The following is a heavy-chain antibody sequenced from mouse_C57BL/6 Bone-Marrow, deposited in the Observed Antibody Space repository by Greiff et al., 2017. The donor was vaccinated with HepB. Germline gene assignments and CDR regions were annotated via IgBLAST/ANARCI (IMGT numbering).Heavy chain of an antibody. D-gene: IGHD1-1*01. V-gene: IGHV5-15*01. Sequence: EVQLVESGGGLVQPGGSLKLSCAASGFTFSDYGMAWVRQAPRKGPEWVAFISNLAYSIYYADTVMGRFTISRENAKNTLYLEMSSLRSEDTAMYYCARLGGSSPYYYAMDYWGQGTSVTVSS. CDR2: ISNLAYSI. CDR1: GFTFSDYG. CDR3: ARLGGSSPYYYAMDY. J-gene: IGHJ4*01.